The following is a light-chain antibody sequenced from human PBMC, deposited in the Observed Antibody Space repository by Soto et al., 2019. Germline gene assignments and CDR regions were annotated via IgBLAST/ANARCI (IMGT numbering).Light chain of an antibody. Sequence: QSALTQPASVSGSPGQSITISCTGTSSDVGGYNFVSWYQHHPGKAPKLLIYDVSNRPSGISNRFSGSTSGNTASLTISGLQPEDEAFYYCTSYTSSITPVFGGGTTLTVL. V-gene: IGLV2-14*03. CDR3: TSYTSSITPV. CDR2: DVS. J-gene: IGLJ2*01. CDR1: SSDVGGYNF.